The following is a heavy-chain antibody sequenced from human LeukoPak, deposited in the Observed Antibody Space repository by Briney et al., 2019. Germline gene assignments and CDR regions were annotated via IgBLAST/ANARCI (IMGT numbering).Heavy chain of an antibody. Sequence: GGSLRLSCAASGFTFSTYAMHWVRQAPGKGLEWVAVTSSDGTVKYYPDSVKGRFTISRDNSKNTLYLQVNSLRPEDTGVYYCASDLVPAAARHFDYWGRGTLVTVSS. CDR1: GFTFSTYA. J-gene: IGHJ4*01. CDR3: ASDLVPAAARHFDY. CDR2: TSSDGTVK. V-gene: IGHV3-30-3*01. D-gene: IGHD2-2*01.